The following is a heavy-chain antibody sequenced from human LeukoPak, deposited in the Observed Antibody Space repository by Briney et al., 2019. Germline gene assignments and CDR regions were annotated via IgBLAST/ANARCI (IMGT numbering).Heavy chain of an antibody. CDR1: GFTFSSYA. CDR2: ISYDGSNK. V-gene: IGHV3-30-3*01. CDR3: ARGPLWELPTGGYFDY. D-gene: IGHD1-26*01. Sequence: PGGSLRLSCAASGFTFSSYAMHWVRQAPGKGLEWVAVISYDGSNKYYADSVKGRFTISRDNSKNTLYLQMNSLRAEDTAVYYCARGPLWELPTGGYFDYWGQGTLVTVSS. J-gene: IGHJ4*02.